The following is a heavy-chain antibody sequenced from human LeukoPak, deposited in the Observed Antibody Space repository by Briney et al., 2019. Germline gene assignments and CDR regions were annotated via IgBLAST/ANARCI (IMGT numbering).Heavy chain of an antibody. J-gene: IGHJ4*02. CDR1: GGSVNSGSYY. V-gene: IGHV4-61*03. CDR2: VHLDGRT. CDR3: AREGGFYRPLDY. D-gene: IGHD3-3*01. Sequence: SETLSLTCAVSGGSVNSGSYYWGWIRQPPGKALEWIGEVHLDGRTNYNPSLKSRLMSVDLPENHISLKLTSVTAADTAVYYCAREGGFYRPLDYSGQGTLVTVSS.